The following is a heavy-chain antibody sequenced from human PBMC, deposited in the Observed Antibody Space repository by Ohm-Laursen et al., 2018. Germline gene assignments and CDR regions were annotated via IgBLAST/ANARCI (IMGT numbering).Heavy chain of an antibody. CDR1: GYTFSSYD. V-gene: IGHV1-8*01. Sequence: ASVKVSCKVSGYTFSSYDIIWVRQASGQGLEWMGWMNPNSHNTGYARKFRGRVSMTSDSSISTAYMELYSLTSEDTATYYCARAVRYQLLSDPWGQGTLVTVSS. D-gene: IGHD4-23*01. CDR3: ARAVRYQLLSDP. CDR2: MNPNSHNT. J-gene: IGHJ5*02.